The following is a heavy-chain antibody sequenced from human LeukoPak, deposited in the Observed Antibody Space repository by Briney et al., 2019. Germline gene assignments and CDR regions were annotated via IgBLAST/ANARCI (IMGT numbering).Heavy chain of an antibody. D-gene: IGHD3-10*01. CDR1: GFTFSSYG. CDR3: AKLPAVRGVTPYYYYMDV. J-gene: IGHJ6*03. Sequence: HPGRSLRLSCAASGFTFSSYGMHWVRQAPGKGLEWVAVISYDGSNKYYADSVKGRFTISRDNSKNTLYLQMNSLRAEDTAVYYCAKLPAVRGVTPYYYYMDVWGKGTTVTISS. V-gene: IGHV3-30*18. CDR2: ISYDGSNK.